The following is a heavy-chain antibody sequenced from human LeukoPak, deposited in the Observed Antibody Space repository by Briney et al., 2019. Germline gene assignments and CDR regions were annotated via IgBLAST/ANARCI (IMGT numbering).Heavy chain of an antibody. V-gene: IGHV3-15*01. CDR3: ATTVTGIAGMDV. D-gene: IGHD1-14*01. J-gene: IGHJ6*04. Sequence: GGSLRLSCVASGFTFTNAWMTWVRQAPGKGLEWVGHIKSKSDGGTTHYTAPVKDRFTISRDDSKNTLYLQMNSLKAEDTAVYYCATTVTGIAGMDVWGKGTTVTVSS. CDR2: IKSKSDGGTT. CDR1: GFTFTNAW.